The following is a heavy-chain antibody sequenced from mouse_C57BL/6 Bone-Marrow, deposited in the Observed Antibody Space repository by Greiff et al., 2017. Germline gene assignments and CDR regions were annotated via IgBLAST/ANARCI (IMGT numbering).Heavy chain of an antibody. CDR2: IYPRSGNT. CDR3: AREGYYYGPSHCDY. V-gene: IGHV1-81*01. J-gene: IGHJ2*01. CDR1: GYTFTSYG. D-gene: IGHD1-1*01. Sequence: QVQLKQSGAELARPGASVKLSCKASGYTFTSYGISWVKQRTGQGLEWIGEIYPRSGNTYYNEKFKGKATLTADKSSSTAYMELRSLTSEDSAVYFCAREGYYYGPSHCDYWGQGTTLTVSS.